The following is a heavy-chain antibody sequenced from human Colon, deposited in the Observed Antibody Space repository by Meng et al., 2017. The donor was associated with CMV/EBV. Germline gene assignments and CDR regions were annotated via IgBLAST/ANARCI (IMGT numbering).Heavy chain of an antibody. CDR2: ISYDGSNK. D-gene: IGHD4-17*01. J-gene: IGHJ4*02. CDR1: GFTFSSYG. CDR3: ARDPNDYGDYVFDY. V-gene: IGHV3-30*19. Sequence: GESLKISCAASGFTFSSYGMHWVRQAPGKGLEWVAVISYDGSNKYYADSVKGRFTISRDNSKNTLYLQMNSLRAEDTAVYYCARDPNDYGDYVFDYWGQGTLVTVSS.